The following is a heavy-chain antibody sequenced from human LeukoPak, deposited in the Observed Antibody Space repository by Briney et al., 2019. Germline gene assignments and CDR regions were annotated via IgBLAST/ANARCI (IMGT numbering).Heavy chain of an antibody. J-gene: IGHJ4*02. Sequence: PSETLSLTCTVSGGSISSSSYYWGWIRQPPGKGLEWIGSIYYSGSTYYNPSLKSRVTISVDTSKNQFSLKLSSVTAADTAVYYCARGRVFLPEIRITMVRGVYFDYWGQGTLVTVSS. CDR2: IYYSGST. CDR1: GGSISSSSYY. D-gene: IGHD3-10*01. V-gene: IGHV4-39*07. CDR3: ARGRVFLPEIRITMVRGVYFDY.